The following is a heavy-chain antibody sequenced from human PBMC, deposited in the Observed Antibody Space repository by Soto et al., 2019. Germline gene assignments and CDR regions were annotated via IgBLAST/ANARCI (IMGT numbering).Heavy chain of an antibody. CDR1: GGSISRSGYY. J-gene: IGHJ4*02. Sequence: KPSETLSLTCTVSGGSISRSGYYWSWIRQHPGRGLEWIGYSYYSGSTYYNPSLKSRVTISVDTSKNQFSLNLSTVTAADTAVYYCARYKDSSGYYYTDYWGQGTLVTVSS. D-gene: IGHD3-22*01. V-gene: IGHV4-31*03. CDR3: ARYKDSSGYYYTDY. CDR2: SYYSGST.